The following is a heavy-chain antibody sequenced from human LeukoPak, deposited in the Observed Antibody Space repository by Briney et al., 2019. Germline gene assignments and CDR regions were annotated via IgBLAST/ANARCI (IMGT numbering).Heavy chain of an antibody. V-gene: IGHV4-34*01. CDR1: GGSFSGYY. D-gene: IGHD3-3*01. J-gene: IGHJ4*02. Sequence: PSETLSLTCAVYGGSFSGYYWSWIRQPPGKGLEWIGEINHNGNTNYNPSLKSRVTISVDTSKNQFSLKLSSVTAADTAVYYCAREGRITMFDYWGQGILVTVSS. CDR3: AREGRITMFDY. CDR2: INHNGNT.